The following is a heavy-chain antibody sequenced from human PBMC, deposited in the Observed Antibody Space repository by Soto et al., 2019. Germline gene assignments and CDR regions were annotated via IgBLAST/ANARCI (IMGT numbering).Heavy chain of an antibody. CDR2: ISSSSSTI. CDR1: GFTFSSYS. CDR3: ARDTSGWYNFDY. V-gene: IGHV3-48*02. D-gene: IGHD6-19*01. Sequence: EVQLVESGGGLVQPGGSLRLSCATSGFTFSSYSMNWVRQAPGKGLEWVSYISSSSSTIYYADSVKGRFTISRDNARNSLYLQMKSLRDEDTAVYYCARDTSGWYNFDYWGQGTLVTVPS. J-gene: IGHJ4*02.